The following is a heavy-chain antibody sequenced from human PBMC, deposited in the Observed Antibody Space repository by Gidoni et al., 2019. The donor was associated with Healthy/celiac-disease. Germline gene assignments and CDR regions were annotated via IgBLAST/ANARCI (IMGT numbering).Heavy chain of an antibody. D-gene: IGHD2-2*01. V-gene: IGHV3-23*01. J-gene: IGHJ4*02. CDR1: GFTFSSYA. CDR2: ISGSGGST. Sequence: AASGFTFSSYAMSWVRQAPGKGLEWVSAISGSGGSTYYADSVKGRFTISRDNSKNTLYLQMNSLRAEDTAVYYCAADIVVVPAAIEGVYWGQGTLVTVSS. CDR3: AADIVVVPAAIEGVY.